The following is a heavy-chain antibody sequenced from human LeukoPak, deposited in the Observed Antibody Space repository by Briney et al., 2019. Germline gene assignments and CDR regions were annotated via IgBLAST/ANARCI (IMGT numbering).Heavy chain of an antibody. CDR3: AGPDRGGSYSPFDY. CDR2: IISSSSAI. D-gene: IGHD3-16*01. Sequence: PGGSLRLSCAASGFTFSSDSMNWGRHPPETGVERVSYIISSSSAIYYADAVQRRVTISRDNAKNSVYLQMNSLRVEDTAVYYCAGPDRGGSYSPFDYWGQGNLVTVSS. V-gene: IGHV3-48*01. J-gene: IGHJ4*02. CDR1: GFTFSSDS.